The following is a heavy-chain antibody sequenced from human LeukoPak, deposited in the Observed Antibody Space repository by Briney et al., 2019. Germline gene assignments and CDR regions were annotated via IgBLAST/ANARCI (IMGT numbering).Heavy chain of an antibody. J-gene: IGHJ6*03. CDR1: GFTFSSYS. D-gene: IGHD6-13*01. V-gene: IGHV3-21*01. CDR3: ARAKGSGIAAASGGYYYYYMDV. CDR2: ISSGSSYI. Sequence: KPGGSLRLSCAASGFTFSSYSMNWVRQAPGKGLEWVSSISSGSSYIYYADSVKGRFTISRDNAKNSLYLQMNSLRAEDTAVYYCARAKGSGIAAASGGYYYYYMDVWGKGTTVTISS.